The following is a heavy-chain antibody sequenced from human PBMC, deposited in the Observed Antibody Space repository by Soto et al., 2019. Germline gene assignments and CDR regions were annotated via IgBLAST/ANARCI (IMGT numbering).Heavy chain of an antibody. J-gene: IGHJ4*02. V-gene: IGHV1-69*01. CDR2: FIPVYRTL. CDR1: GGSFGNSA. D-gene: IGHD3-3*01. Sequence: QVQLVQSGAELKKPRSSVKVSCKASGGSFGNSAINWVRQTPGQGLEWLGGFIPVYRTLNYAQKFRGRVTITADEPTGTAYMTLGSRASDDPAFYYCATGVIWIGYFTVDSWGQGTRVTVAS. CDR3: ATGVIWIGYFTVDS.